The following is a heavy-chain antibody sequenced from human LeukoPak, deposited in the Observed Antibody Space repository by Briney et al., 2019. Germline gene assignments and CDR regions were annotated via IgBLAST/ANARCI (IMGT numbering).Heavy chain of an antibody. D-gene: IGHD2-2*01. V-gene: IGHV3-30*18. Sequence: PGRSLRLSCAASGLTFSSYGMHWVRQAPGKGLEWVAVISYDGSNKYFADSVKGRFTISRDNSKNTLYLQMNSLRAEDTAVYYCAKDFLGSSRAFDIWGQGTMVTVSS. J-gene: IGHJ3*02. CDR1: GLTFSSYG. CDR3: AKDFLGSSRAFDI. CDR2: ISYDGSNK.